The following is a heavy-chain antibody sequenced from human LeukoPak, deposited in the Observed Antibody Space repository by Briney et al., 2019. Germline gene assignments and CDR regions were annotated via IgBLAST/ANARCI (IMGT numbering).Heavy chain of an antibody. D-gene: IGHD3-10*01. V-gene: IGHV3-23*01. CDR2: ISERGGST. J-gene: IGHJ4*02. CDR3: AKRGVVIRGILVIGYHQEAYHYDF. Sequence: GGSLRLSCVVSGISLSNYAMTWVRQAPRKGLEWVSYISERGGSTTYADSVKGRFTISRDTSLNTLYLQMNNLRAEDTAVYFCAKRGVVIRGILVIGYHQEAYHYDFWGQGVLVTVSS. CDR1: GISLSNYA.